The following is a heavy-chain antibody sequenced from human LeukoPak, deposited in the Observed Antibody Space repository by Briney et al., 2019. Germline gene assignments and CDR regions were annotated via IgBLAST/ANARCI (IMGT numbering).Heavy chain of an antibody. D-gene: IGHD3-3*01. Sequence: PGRSLRLSCAASGFTFSSYGMHWVRQAPGKGLEWVAVISYDGSNKYYADSVKGRFTISRDNSKNTLYLQMNSLRAEDTAVYYCAKSGVVTSYYFDYWGQGTLVTVSS. CDR2: ISYDGSNK. CDR3: AKSGVVTSYYFDY. V-gene: IGHV3-30*18. CDR1: GFTFSSYG. J-gene: IGHJ4*02.